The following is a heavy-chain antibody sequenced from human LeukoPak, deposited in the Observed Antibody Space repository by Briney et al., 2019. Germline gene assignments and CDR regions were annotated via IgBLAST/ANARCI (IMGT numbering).Heavy chain of an antibody. V-gene: IGHV3-53*01. CDR2: IYSGGST. Sequence: GGSLRLSCAASGFTVSSNYMSWVRQAPGKGLEWVSVIYSGGSTYYTDSVKGRFTFSRDNSKNTLYLQMYSLTAEDTAVYFCARGGGAFCGSDCHRNFDYWGQGTLVTVSS. CDR1: GFTVSSNY. CDR3: ARGGGAFCGSDCHRNFDY. J-gene: IGHJ4*02. D-gene: IGHD2-21*02.